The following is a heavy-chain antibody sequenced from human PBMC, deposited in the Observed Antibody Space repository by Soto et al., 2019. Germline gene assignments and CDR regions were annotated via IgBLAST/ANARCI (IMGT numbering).Heavy chain of an antibody. CDR3: ATDRPPTIQIWAGDYYYGMDV. J-gene: IGHJ6*02. D-gene: IGHD5-18*01. CDR1: GFTFSAHG. V-gene: IGHV3-30*03. Sequence: PGGSLRLSCAASGFTFSAHGMHWVRQAPGKGLEWVATISYDGNNEYYADSVKGRFTVSRDNFKNTLYLQMNSLRSEDTAVYYCATDRPPTIQIWAGDYYYGMDVWGQGTTVTV. CDR2: ISYDGNNE.